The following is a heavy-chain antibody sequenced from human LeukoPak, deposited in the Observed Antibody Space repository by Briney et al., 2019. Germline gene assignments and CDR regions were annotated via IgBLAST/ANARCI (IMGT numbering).Heavy chain of an antibody. V-gene: IGHV3-11*04. CDR1: GFTFSDYY. J-gene: IGHJ6*03. CDR2: ISSSDSPR. Sequence: PGGSLRLSCAASGFTFSDYYMSWIRQAPGKGLEWVSYISSSDSPRFYADSVKGRFTISRDNAKNSLYLQMNSLRAEDTAVYYCARGDFWSGYYYYYMDVWGKGTTVTVSS. CDR3: ARGDFWSGYYYYYMDV. D-gene: IGHD3-3*01.